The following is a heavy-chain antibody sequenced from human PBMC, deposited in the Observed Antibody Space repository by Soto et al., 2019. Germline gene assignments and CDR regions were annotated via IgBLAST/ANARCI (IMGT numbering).Heavy chain of an antibody. CDR1: GGTFSSYT. CDR3: ARDVKTGDGHPGGTALNDY. CDR2: IIPILGIA. J-gene: IGHJ4*02. D-gene: IGHD7-27*01. V-gene: IGHV1-69*08. Sequence: QVQLVQSGAEVKKPGSSVKVSCKASGGTFSSYTISWVRQAPGQGLEWMGRIIPILGIANYAQKFQGRVTITADKSTSTAYMELSSLRSEDTAVYYCARDVKTGDGHPGGTALNDYWGQGTLVTVSS.